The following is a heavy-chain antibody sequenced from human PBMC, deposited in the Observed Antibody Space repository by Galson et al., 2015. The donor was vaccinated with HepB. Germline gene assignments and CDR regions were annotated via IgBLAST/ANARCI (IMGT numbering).Heavy chain of an antibody. Sequence: ETLSLTCTVSGGSISSSSYYWGWIRQPPGKGLEWIGSIYYSGSTYYNPSLKSRVTISVDTSKNQFSLKLSSVTAADTAVYYCARDRAEVKWLRSSGAATIDYWGQGTLVTVSS. CDR2: IYYSGST. D-gene: IGHD5-12*01. J-gene: IGHJ4*02. V-gene: IGHV4-39*07. CDR3: ARDRAEVKWLRSSGAATIDY. CDR1: GGSISSSSYY.